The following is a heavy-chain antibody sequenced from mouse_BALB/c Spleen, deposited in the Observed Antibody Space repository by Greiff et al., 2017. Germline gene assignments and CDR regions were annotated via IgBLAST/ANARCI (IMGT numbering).Heavy chain of an antibody. Sequence: VQLQQSGAELVKPGASVKLSCTASGFNIKDTYMHWVKQRPEQGLEWIGRIDPANGNTKYDPKFQGKATITADTSPNTAYLQLSSLTSEDTAVYYCAKGYYGNYDAYWGQGTLVTVSA. V-gene: IGHV14-3*02. CDR3: AKGYYGNYDAY. CDR1: GFNIKDTY. D-gene: IGHD2-1*01. J-gene: IGHJ3*01. CDR2: IDPANGNT.